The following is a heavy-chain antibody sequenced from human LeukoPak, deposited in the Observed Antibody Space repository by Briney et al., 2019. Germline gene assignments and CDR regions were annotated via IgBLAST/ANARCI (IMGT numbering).Heavy chain of an antibody. CDR3: ARGTITTVTDS. CDR1: GGSISTYY. CDR2: IYYSGST. J-gene: IGHJ4*02. Sequence: SETLSLTCTVSGGSISTYYWGWIRQPPGKGLEWIGSIYYSGSTYYNPSLKSRVTISVDTSKNQFSLKLSSVTAADTAVYYCARGTITTVTDSWGPGTLVTVSS. D-gene: IGHD4-17*01. V-gene: IGHV4-39*07.